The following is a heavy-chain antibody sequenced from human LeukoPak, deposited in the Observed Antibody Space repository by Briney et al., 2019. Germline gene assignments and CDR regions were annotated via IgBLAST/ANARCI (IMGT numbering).Heavy chain of an antibody. Sequence: PSDTLSLTCTVSVGSISSSVYYWGWIRQPPGKWLDWIASIYYEGRTLYNPSLKSRVTISIDTSASQFSLRLTSMTAPDTAVYYCARLGLKTTGTIYWGQGILVTVSS. J-gene: IGHJ4*02. V-gene: IGHV4-39*01. CDR3: ARLGLKTTGTIY. CDR2: IYYEGRT. D-gene: IGHD1-14*01. CDR1: VGSISSSVYY.